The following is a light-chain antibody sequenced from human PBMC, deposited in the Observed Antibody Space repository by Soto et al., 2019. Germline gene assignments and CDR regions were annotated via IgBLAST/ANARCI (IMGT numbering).Light chain of an antibody. CDR2: GAS. Sequence: EIVLTQYPDTLSLSPGESATLSCRASQTVSVSYLAWYQQKPGQAPRYLIYGASNRATGIPDRFSGSGSGTDFTLTINRLEPEDFALYYCHQYDTSPYTFGGGTKVDIK. CDR3: HQYDTSPYT. CDR1: QTVSVSY. J-gene: IGKJ4*01. V-gene: IGKV3-20*01.